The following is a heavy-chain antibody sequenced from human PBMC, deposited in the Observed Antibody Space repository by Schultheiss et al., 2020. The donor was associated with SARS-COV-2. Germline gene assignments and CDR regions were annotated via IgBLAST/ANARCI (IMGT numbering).Heavy chain of an antibody. CDR2: ISSNGGST. Sequence: GGSLRLSCSASGFTFSSYAMHWVRQAPGKGLEYVSAISSNGGSTYYADSVKGRFTISRDNTKNTLHLQMNILRGEDTAVYYCVRDWNFFEDWGPGTLVTVSS. D-gene: IGHD1-7*01. V-gene: IGHV3-64*04. CDR3: VRDWNFFED. CDR1: GFTFSSYA. J-gene: IGHJ4*02.